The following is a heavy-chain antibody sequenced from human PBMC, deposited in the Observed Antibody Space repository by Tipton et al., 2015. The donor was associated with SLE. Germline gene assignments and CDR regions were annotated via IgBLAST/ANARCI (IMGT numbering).Heavy chain of an antibody. J-gene: IGHJ4*02. D-gene: IGHD3-3*01. CDR3: ARDREISFSGVEVTGFDY. CDR2: IYSGGST. V-gene: IGHV3-53*05. Sequence: SLRLSCAASGFTVSSNYMSWVRQAPGKGLEWVSVIYSGGSTYYADSVKGRFTISRDNSKNTLYLQMNSLRAEDTAVYYCARDREISFSGVEVTGFDYWGQGSLVTVSS. CDR1: GFTVSSNY.